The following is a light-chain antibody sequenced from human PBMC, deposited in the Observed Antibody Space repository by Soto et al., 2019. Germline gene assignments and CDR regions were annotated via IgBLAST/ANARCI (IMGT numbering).Light chain of an antibody. V-gene: IGKV1-5*01. CDR2: GAS. J-gene: IGKJ1*01. CDR3: QHHNSYSQT. CDR1: QSIRHY. Sequence: DIQMTQSPPTLSASVGDRVTITCRASQSIRHYLAWYQQMPGKAPKLLIYGASTLQSGVPSRFSGSVSGTEFTLTISRLQPDDFGTYFCQHHNSYSQTFGHGTKVEIK.